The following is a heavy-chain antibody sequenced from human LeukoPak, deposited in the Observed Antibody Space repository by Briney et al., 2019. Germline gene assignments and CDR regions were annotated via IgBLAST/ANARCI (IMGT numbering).Heavy chain of an antibody. J-gene: IGHJ4*02. Sequence: PSETLSLTCAVSGGSISSGVYFWGWIRQPPGKGLEWIGTINYSGNTYYSPSLKSRVTMSVDTSKNQFSLKLSSVTAADTAVYFCARFSPSGTYSDYWGRGSLVTVSS. CDR2: INYSGNT. D-gene: IGHD1-1*01. CDR3: ARFSPSGTYSDY. V-gene: IGHV4-39*01. CDR1: GGSISSGVYF.